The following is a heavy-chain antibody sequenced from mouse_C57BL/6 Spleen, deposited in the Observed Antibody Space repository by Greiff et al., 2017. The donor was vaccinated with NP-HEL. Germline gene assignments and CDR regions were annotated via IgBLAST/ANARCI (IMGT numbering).Heavy chain of an antibody. Sequence: QVQLQQPGAELVKPGASVKMSCKASGYTFTSYWITWVKQRPGQGLEWIGDIYPGSGSTNYNEKFKSKATLTVDTSSSTAYMQLSSLTSEDSAVYYCARRDWDEGYWYFDVWGTGTTVTVSS. J-gene: IGHJ1*03. D-gene: IGHD4-1*01. CDR3: ARRDWDEGYWYFDV. CDR2: IYPGSGST. V-gene: IGHV1-55*01. CDR1: GYTFTSYW.